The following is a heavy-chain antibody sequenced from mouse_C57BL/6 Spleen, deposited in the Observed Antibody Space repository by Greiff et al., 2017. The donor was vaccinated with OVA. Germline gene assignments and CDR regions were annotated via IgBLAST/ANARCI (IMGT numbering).Heavy chain of an antibody. CDR1: GYTFTSYW. CDR3: ARYSNYYY. D-gene: IGHD2-5*01. V-gene: IGHV1-69*01. CDR2: IDPSDSYT. J-gene: IGHJ2*01. Sequence: QVQLKQPGAELVMPGASVKLSCKASGYTFTSYWMHWVKQRPGQGLEWIGEIDPSDSYTNYNQKFKGKSTLTVDKSSSTAYMQLSSLTSEDSAVYYCARYSNYYYWGQGTTLTVSS.